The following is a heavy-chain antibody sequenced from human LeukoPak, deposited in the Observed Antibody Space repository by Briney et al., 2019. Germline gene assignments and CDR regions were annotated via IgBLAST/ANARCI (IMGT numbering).Heavy chain of an antibody. Sequence: GGSLRLSCAASGFTFSSYSMNWVRQAPGKGLEWVSSISSSSSYIYYADSVKGRFTISRDNAKNSLYLQMNSLRAEDTAVYYCARDSVLGYCSSTSCYEVDYWGQGTLVTVSS. CDR1: GFTFSSYS. J-gene: IGHJ4*02. CDR2: ISSSSSYI. D-gene: IGHD2-2*01. CDR3: ARDSVLGYCSSTSCYEVDY. V-gene: IGHV3-21*01.